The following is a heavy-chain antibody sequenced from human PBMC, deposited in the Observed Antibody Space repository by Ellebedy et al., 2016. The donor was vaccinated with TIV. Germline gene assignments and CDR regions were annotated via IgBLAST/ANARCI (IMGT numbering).Heavy chain of an antibody. CDR2: ISYDGSNK. V-gene: IGHV3-30*04. Sequence: GGSLRLXCAASGFTFSSYAMHWVRQAPGKGLEWVAVISYDGSNKYYADSVKGRFTISRDNSKNTLYLQMNSLRAEDTAVYYCARDRAASIGFGRRAFDYWGQGTLVTVSS. D-gene: IGHD3-10*01. CDR1: GFTFSSYA. J-gene: IGHJ4*02. CDR3: ARDRAASIGFGRRAFDY.